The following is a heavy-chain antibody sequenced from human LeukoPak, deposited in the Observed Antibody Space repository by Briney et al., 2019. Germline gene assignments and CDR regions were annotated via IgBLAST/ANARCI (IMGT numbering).Heavy chain of an antibody. CDR2: ISGNGGGT. J-gene: IGHJ4*02. Sequence: GGSLRLSCAASGFPFSGYAMSWVRQAPGKGLEWASAISGNGGGTYYADSLKVRFTISRDNPKNTLNLQMNSLRAEDTAVYYCARVYRSGGSCFDYWGQGTLVTVSS. CDR1: GFPFSGYA. D-gene: IGHD2-15*01. CDR3: ARVYRSGGSCFDY. V-gene: IGHV3-23*01.